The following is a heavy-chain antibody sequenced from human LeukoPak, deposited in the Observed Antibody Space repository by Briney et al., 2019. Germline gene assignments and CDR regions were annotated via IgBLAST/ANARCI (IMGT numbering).Heavy chain of an antibody. V-gene: IGHV3-23*02. D-gene: IGHD3-3*01. J-gene: IGHJ4*02. CDR2: ISGNGAGT. CDR3: AKPAGGYDFWSGYSDY. CDR1: GFTFSSHA. Sequence: GGSLRLSCTPSGFTFSSHAMSWVRQAPGKGLEWVSGISGNGAGTYYGDSVKGRFTISRDNSKNTLYLQMNSLRAEDTAVYYCAKPAGGYDFWSGYSDYWGQGTLVTVSS.